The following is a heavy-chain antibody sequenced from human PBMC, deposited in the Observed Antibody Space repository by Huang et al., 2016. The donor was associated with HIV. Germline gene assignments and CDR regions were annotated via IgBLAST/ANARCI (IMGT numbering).Heavy chain of an antibody. CDR1: GGSFRGYY. Sequence: QVQLEQWGAGLLKASETLSLTCAVYGGSFRGYYWNWLRQAPGKGPEWVGEINHSGNTHYDPSLKSRVNMSVDTSESQFSLYLTSLGAADTGTYFCARRYNSRRDYWGRGTLVTVHS. CDR3: ARRYNSRRDY. D-gene: IGHD3-22*01. J-gene: IGHJ4*02. V-gene: IGHV4-34*02. CDR2: INHSGNT.